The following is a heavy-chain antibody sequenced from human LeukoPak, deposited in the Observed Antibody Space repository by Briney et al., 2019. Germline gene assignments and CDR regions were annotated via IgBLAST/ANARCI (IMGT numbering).Heavy chain of an antibody. J-gene: IGHJ3*02. D-gene: IGHD3-16*01. CDR3: ASWPLLPGGSAFDI. CDR2: ISSSGRNI. Sequence: GGSLRLSCAASGFTFSSYEMNWVRQAPGKGLEWVSYISSSGRNIYYADSVKGRFTISRDNAKSSLYLQMNSLRAEDTAVYFCASWPLLPGGSAFDIWGQGTMVAVSS. V-gene: IGHV3-48*03. CDR1: GFTFSSYE.